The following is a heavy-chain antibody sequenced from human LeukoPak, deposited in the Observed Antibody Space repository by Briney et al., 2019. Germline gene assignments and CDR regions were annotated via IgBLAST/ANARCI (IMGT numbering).Heavy chain of an antibody. CDR3: ARGYYDSSGYHYRGYFDY. Sequence: SVKVSCKASGGTFSSYAISWVRHAPGQGLEWMGGIIPIFGTANYAQKFQGRVTITADESTSTAYMELSSLRSEDTAVYNCARGYYDSSGYHYRGYFDYWGQGSLVSVSS. CDR2: IIPIFGTA. CDR1: GGTFSSYA. D-gene: IGHD3-22*01. J-gene: IGHJ4*02. V-gene: IGHV1-69*13.